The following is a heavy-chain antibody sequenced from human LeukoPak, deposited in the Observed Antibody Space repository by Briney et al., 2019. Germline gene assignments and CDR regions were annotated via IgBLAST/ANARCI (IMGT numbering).Heavy chain of an antibody. J-gene: IGHJ4*02. Sequence: SQTLSLTCTVSGGSISRGSYYWSWIRQPAGKGLEWIGRIYNSGSTNYNPSLKSRVTISLEASKNQFSLRLSSVTAADTAVYYCARQADVPSSIGYFDFWGQGAPVTVSS. CDR3: ARQADVPSSIGYFDF. CDR2: IYNSGST. D-gene: IGHD2/OR15-2a*01. CDR1: GGSISRGSYY. V-gene: IGHV4-61*02.